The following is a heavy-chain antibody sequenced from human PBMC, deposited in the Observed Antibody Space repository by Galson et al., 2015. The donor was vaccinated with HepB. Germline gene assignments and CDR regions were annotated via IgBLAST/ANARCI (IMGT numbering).Heavy chain of an antibody. Sequence: SVKVSCKASGYTLTDYYIHWVRQAPGQGLEWMGRIKSNSGGTKFAQNFQGRVTLTRDTATNTAFMELTSLTSDDTAVYYCAKLPFYYYDSSGYFRSNAFDIWGQGTMVTVSS. V-gene: IGHV1-2*06. D-gene: IGHD3-22*01. J-gene: IGHJ3*02. CDR3: AKLPFYYYDSSGYFRSNAFDI. CDR2: IKSNSGGT. CDR1: GYTLTDYY.